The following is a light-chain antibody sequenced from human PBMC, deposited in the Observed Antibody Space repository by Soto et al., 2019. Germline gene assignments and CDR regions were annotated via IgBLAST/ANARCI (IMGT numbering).Light chain of an antibody. CDR1: QSVSSN. CDR2: GAS. Sequence: EIVLTQSPATLSLSPGERATLSCRASQSVSSNLGWYQQKPGQAPRLLIYGASNRATGIPARFSGSGSGTDFTLTISSLEPEDFAVYYCQQRSNWPLTFGGGTKVEIE. V-gene: IGKV3-11*01. CDR3: QQRSNWPLT. J-gene: IGKJ4*01.